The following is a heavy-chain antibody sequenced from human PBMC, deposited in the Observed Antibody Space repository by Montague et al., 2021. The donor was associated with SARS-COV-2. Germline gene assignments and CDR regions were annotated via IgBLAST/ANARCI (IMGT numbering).Heavy chain of an antibody. Sequence: SETLSLTCADYVRSVIVYHWRRSRQPPAKVLSRIGHISHIVLIKYNPSLQNRVTMSVDKSKNQFSLKLTSATAADTATYYCARGQVTAFAILILFPAAGGLDSWGRGTTVTVSS. CDR2: ISHIVLI. CDR3: ARGQVTAFAILILFPAAGGLDS. D-gene: IGHD3-3*02. J-gene: IGHJ3*01. CDR1: VRSVIVYH. V-gene: IGHV4-34*01.